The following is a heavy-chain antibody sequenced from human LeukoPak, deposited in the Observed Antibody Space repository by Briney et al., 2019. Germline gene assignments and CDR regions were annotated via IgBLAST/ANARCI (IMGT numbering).Heavy chain of an antibody. Sequence: ASVKVSCKASGYTFTSYGISWVRQAPGQGLEWMGWISAYNGNTNYAQKLQGRVTMTTDTSASTAYMELRSLRSDDTAVYYCARYGRSSGSHQSYFDYWGQGTLVTVSS. V-gene: IGHV1-18*01. CDR3: ARYGRSSGSHQSYFDY. J-gene: IGHJ4*02. CDR1: GYTFTSYG. D-gene: IGHD1-26*01. CDR2: ISAYNGNT.